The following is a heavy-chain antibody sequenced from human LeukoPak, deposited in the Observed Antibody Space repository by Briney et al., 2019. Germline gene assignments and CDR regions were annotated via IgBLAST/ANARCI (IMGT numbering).Heavy chain of an antibody. CDR1: GFTFSSYG. J-gene: IGHJ4*02. D-gene: IGHD3-16*02. V-gene: IGHV3-30*03. Sequence: GGSLRLSCAASGFTFSSYGMHWVRQAPGKGLEWVAAISYDESNKYYAHSVKGRFTISRDNSKNTLYLQMNSLRAEDTAVYYCARDQDYIWGSYRLPYYWGQGTLVTVSS. CDR3: ARDQDYIWGSYRLPYY. CDR2: ISYDESNK.